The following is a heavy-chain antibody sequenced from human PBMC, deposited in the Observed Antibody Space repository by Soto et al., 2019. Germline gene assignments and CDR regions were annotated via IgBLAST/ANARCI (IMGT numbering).Heavy chain of an antibody. V-gene: IGHV1-46*01. J-gene: IGHJ4*02. D-gene: IGHD3-10*02. CDR2: IYPGDGSK. Sequence: ASVKVSCKAVGYTITSYYLLLVRQAGGGGLWMMGIIYPGDGSKRHTQKCQGRVTMTRDTTKSTVYMELSSLGAEDVAVYCRARFYVQSRPIDHWGQGTLVTVSS. CDR3: ARFYVQSRPIDH. CDR1: GYTITSYY.